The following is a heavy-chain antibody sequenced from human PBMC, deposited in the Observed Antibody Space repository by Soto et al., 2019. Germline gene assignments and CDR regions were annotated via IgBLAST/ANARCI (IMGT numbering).Heavy chain of an antibody. CDR1: GFTFSSYG. CDR2: ISYDGSNK. V-gene: IGHV3-30*18. Sequence: GGSLRLSCAASGFTFSSYGMHWVRQAPGKGLEWVAVISYDGSNKYYADSVKGRFTISRDNSKNTLYLQMNSLRAEDTAVYYCAKEMGKYCSSTSCYLFDYWGQGTLVTVSS. CDR3: AKEMGKYCSSTSCYLFDY. D-gene: IGHD2-2*01. J-gene: IGHJ4*02.